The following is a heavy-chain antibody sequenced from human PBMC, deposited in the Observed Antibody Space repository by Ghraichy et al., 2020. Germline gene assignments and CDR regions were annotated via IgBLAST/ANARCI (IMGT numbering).Heavy chain of an antibody. CDR3: ATELSDSSGYKFDY. V-gene: IGHV4-31*03. D-gene: IGHD3-22*01. CDR2: IYYSGST. CDR1: GGSISSGGYY. Sequence: SETLSLTCTVSGGSISSGGYYWSWIRQHPGKGLEWIGYIYYSGSTYYNPSLKSRVTISVDTSKNQFSLKLSSVTAADTAVYYCATELSDSSGYKFDYWGQGTLVTVSS. J-gene: IGHJ4*02.